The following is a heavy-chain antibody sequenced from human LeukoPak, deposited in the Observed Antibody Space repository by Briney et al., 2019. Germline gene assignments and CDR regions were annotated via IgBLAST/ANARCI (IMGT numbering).Heavy chain of an antibody. D-gene: IGHD4-17*01. CDR1: GGSINSGAYS. CDR2: IYRSGSP. CDR3: ARFYGDYQNYFDY. Sequence: SQTLSLTCAVSGGSINSGAYSWSWIPQPPGKGLEGIGYIYRSGSPYYNPSLKSRVTISVDRSKNQFSLRLSSVTAADAAMYYCARFYGDYQNYFDYWGQGTLVTASS. J-gene: IGHJ4*02. V-gene: IGHV4-30-2*01.